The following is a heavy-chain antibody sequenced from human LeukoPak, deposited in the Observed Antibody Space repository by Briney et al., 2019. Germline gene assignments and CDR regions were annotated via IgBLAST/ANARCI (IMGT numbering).Heavy chain of an antibody. Sequence: GGSLRLSRAASGFTFSSYAMSWVRQAPGKGLEWVSAISGSGGSTYYADSVKGRFTISRDNSKDTLYLQMNSLRAEDTAVYYCAKDQYRFLSGMDVWGQGTTVTVSS. J-gene: IGHJ6*02. CDR3: AKDQYRFLSGMDV. CDR2: ISGSGGST. CDR1: GFTFSSYA. D-gene: IGHD1-1*01. V-gene: IGHV3-23*01.